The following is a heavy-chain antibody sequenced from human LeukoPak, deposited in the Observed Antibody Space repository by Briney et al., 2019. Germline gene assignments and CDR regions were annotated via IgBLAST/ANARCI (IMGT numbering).Heavy chain of an antibody. D-gene: IGHD1-1*01. CDR2: INHSGST. V-gene: IGHV4-34*01. CDR1: GGSFSGYY. Sequence: SETLSLTCAVYGGSFSGYYWSWIRQPPGKGLEWIGEINHSGSTNYNPSLESRVTISVDTSKNQFSLKLSSVTAADTAVYYCARERASNNYYNYFDPWGQGTQVTVSS. CDR3: ARERASNNYYNYFDP. J-gene: IGHJ5*02.